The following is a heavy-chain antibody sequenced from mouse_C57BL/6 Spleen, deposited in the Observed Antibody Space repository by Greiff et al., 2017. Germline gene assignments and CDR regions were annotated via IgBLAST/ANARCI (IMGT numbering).Heavy chain of an antibody. V-gene: IGHV1-15*01. D-gene: IGHD2-3*01. J-gene: IGHJ4*01. CDR1: GYTFTDYE. Sequence: QVQLKESGAELVRPGASVTLSCKASGYTFTDYEMHWVKQTPVHGLEWIGAIDPETGGTAYNQKFKGKAILTADKSSSTAYMELRSLTSEDSAVYYCTRDYDGYPYYAMDYWGQGTSVTVSS. CDR3: TRDYDGYPYYAMDY. CDR2: IDPETGGT.